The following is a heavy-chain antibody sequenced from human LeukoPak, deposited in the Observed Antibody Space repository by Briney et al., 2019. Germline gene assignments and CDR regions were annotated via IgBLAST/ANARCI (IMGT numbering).Heavy chain of an antibody. J-gene: IGHJ4*02. CDR3: ATARYYDILTGSYPYYFDY. CDR2: IYYSGGT. D-gene: IGHD3-9*01. CDR1: GGSISSSSYY. Sequence: SETLSLTCTVSGGSISSSSYYWGWIRQPPGKGLEWIGSIYYSGGTYYNPSLKSRVTISVDTSKNQFPLKLSSVTAADTAVYYCATARYYDILTGSYPYYFDYWGQGTLVTVSS. V-gene: IGHV4-39*01.